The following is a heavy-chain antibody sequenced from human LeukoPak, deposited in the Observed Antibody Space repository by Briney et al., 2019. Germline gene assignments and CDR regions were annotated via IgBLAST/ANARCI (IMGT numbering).Heavy chain of an antibody. Sequence: GGSLRLSCAASFIFSTYAMNWVRQAPGKGLEWVSAISDSGGITYYTDSVKGRFTISRDNSKNTLYLQMNSLRAEDTAIYYCAKASAVRGYYYYGMDVWGQGTTVTVSS. V-gene: IGHV3-23*01. CDR3: AKASAVRGYYYYGMDV. CDR1: FIFSTYA. J-gene: IGHJ6*02. D-gene: IGHD3-10*02. CDR2: ISDSGGIT.